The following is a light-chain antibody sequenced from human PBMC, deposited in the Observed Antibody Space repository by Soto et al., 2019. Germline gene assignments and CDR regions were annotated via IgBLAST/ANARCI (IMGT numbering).Light chain of an antibody. V-gene: IGKV3-20*01. CDR3: QQYDFSPPLYT. J-gene: IGKJ2*01. CDR2: GAS. CDR1: QSLSSTY. Sequence: DILLTQSPGTLSLSPGERTSLSCRASQSLSSTYLAWYQQKPGQAPRLLIFGASSRATGVPDRFSGSGSGTDFTLTIDRLELEDFAVYYCQQYDFSPPLYTFGQGTKLEIK.